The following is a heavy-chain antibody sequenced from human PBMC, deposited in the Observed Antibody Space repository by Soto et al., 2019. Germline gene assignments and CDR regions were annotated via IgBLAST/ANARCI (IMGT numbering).Heavy chain of an antibody. CDR2: ISPSSGTK. Sequence: QVQLVQSGGGVVQPGRSLGLSCAASGFSFSSDVMHWVRQPPGRGLGGVAVISPSSGTKIYADSVKGRFTISRDNTRSTLYLQMDSLGFEDTAVYYCAKGGGTEWNWYFDLWGRGTLVTVSS. CDR1: GFSFSSDV. CDR3: AKGGGTEWNWYFDL. J-gene: IGHJ2*01. V-gene: IGHV3-30*18. D-gene: IGHD3-3*01.